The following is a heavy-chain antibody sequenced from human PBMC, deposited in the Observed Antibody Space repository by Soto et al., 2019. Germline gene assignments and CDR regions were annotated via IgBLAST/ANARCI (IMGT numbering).Heavy chain of an antibody. Sequence: ASVKVSSKAGGYSFTSYGISWVRQAPGEGLEWMGWISADSVNTKSAQKFQDRLTITTDTSTSTAYMELGSLRSDDTAIYYCAREYCTSESCYGSDYWGQGTLVTVSS. J-gene: IGHJ4*02. V-gene: IGHV1-18*01. D-gene: IGHD2-8*01. CDR1: GYSFTSYG. CDR2: ISADSVNT. CDR3: AREYCTSESCYGSDY.